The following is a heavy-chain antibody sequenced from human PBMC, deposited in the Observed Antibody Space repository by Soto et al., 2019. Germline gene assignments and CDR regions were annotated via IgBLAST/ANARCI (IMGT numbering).Heavy chain of an antibody. CDR3: ARRRENNIVVVVVAAQNWYFDL. V-gene: IGHV3-11*01. Sequence: PGGSLRLSCAASGFTFGDYYMSWIRQAPGKGLEWVSYISNSGSTIYYADSVKGRFTISRDNAKNSLYLQMNSLRAEDTAVYYCARRRENNIVVVVVAAQNWYFDLWGRGTLVTVSS. D-gene: IGHD2-15*01. CDR1: GFTFGDYY. J-gene: IGHJ2*01. CDR2: ISNSGSTI.